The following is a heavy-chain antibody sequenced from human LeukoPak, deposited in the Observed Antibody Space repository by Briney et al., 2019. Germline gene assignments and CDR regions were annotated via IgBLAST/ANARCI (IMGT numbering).Heavy chain of an antibody. CDR1: GFTFSSYV. CDR2: ITGSGGST. V-gene: IGHV3-23*01. Sequence: GGSLRLSCAASGFTFSSYVMSWVRQAPGKGLEWVSLITGSGGSTFYADPVKGRFTISRDNSKNTLYLQMNIVRAEDTAVYYCAKGLSVVRGVIYYGMDVWGKGTTVTVSS. CDR3: AKGLSVVRGVIYYGMDV. D-gene: IGHD3-10*01. J-gene: IGHJ6*04.